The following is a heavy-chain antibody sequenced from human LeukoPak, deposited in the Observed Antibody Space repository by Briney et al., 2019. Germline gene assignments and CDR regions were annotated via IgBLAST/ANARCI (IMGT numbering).Heavy chain of an antibody. CDR3: AKDLNSSGAFDY. Sequence: GGSLSLSCAASGLTFSSYGMHWVRQAPGRGMEWVAGISYDGSNKYYAESVKGRFTISRDNSKNTLYLQMNSLRAEDTAVYYCAKDLNSSGAFDYWGQGTLVTVSS. CDR2: ISYDGSNK. V-gene: IGHV3-30*18. J-gene: IGHJ4*02. CDR1: GLTFSSYG. D-gene: IGHD6-19*01.